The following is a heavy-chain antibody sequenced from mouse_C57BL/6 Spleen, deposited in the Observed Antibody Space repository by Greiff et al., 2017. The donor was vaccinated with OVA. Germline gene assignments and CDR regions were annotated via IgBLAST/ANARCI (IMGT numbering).Heavy chain of an antibody. CDR2: IYPGSGNT. Sequence: QVQLKESGPELVKPGASVKISCKASGYSFTSYYIHWVKQRPGQGLEWIGWIYPGSGNTKYNEKFKGKATLTADTSSSTAYMQLSSLTSEDSAVYYWAREGGLRQDWFAYWGQGTLVTVSA. J-gene: IGHJ3*01. V-gene: IGHV1-66*01. CDR1: GYSFTSYY. CDR3: AREGGLRQDWFAY. D-gene: IGHD2-4*01.